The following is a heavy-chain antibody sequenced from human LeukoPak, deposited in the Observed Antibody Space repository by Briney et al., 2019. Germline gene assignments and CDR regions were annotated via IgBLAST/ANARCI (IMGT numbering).Heavy chain of an antibody. J-gene: IGHJ4*02. CDR3: ARADY. Sequence: SSETLSLTCTVSGGSISSSTSHWGWIRQPPGKGLEWIGTIHYSGRTYYNPSLESRVIISVDTSKNQFSLRLTSVTAADTTVYYCARADYWGQGTLVTVSS. V-gene: IGHV4-39*01. CDR1: GGSISSSTSH. CDR2: IHYSGRT.